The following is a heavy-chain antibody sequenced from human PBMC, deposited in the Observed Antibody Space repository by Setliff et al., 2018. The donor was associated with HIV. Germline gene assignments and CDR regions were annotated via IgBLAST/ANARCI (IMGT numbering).Heavy chain of an antibody. J-gene: IGHJ3*02. CDR2: FHYSGST. Sequence: PSETLSLTCNVSGGSISSDNYYWGWIRQPPGKGLEWIASFHYSGSTSYNPSLRSRVVLSVDRSKNQFSLKLNSVTAADTAVYYCARVATGPESFDIWGQGTMVTVSS. CDR1: GGSISSDNYY. V-gene: IGHV4-39*01. D-gene: IGHD3-9*01. CDR3: ARVATGPESFDI.